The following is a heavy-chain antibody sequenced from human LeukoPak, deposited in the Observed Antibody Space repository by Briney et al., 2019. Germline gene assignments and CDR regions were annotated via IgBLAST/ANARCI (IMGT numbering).Heavy chain of an antibody. D-gene: IGHD1-7*01. J-gene: IGHJ4*02. CDR3: ARAYNWNSYLIN. CDR1: GGSFSGYY. Sequence: SETLSLTCAVYGGSFSGYYWSWIRQPPGKGLEWIGEINHSGSTNYNPSLKSRVTISVDTSKNQFSLKLSSVTAADTAVYYCARAYNWNSYLINWGQGTLVTVSS. CDR2: INHSGST. V-gene: IGHV4-34*01.